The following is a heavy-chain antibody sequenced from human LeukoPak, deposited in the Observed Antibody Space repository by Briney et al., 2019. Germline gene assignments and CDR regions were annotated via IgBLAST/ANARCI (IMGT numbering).Heavy chain of an antibody. J-gene: IGHJ5*02. D-gene: IGHD1-20*01. CDR1: GFTFSSYS. V-gene: IGHV3-21*01. CDR2: ISSSSSYT. Sequence: GGSLRLSCAASGFTFSSYSMSWVRQAPGKGLEWVSSISSSSSYTYYADSVKGRLTISRDNAKNSLYLQMNSLRAEDTALYYCARGKYNWKGEGENWFDPWGQGTLVTVSS. CDR3: ARGKYNWKGEGENWFDP.